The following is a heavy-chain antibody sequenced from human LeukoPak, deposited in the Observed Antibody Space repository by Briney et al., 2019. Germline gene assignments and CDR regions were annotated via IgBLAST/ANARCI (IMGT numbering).Heavy chain of an antibody. Sequence: PGRSLRLSCQVSGLTFGTYTMNWVRQAPGKGLEWVAAISFDGSDRYYTESVKGRFTISRDNSQNTLFLEMDSLRADDTALYFCARSLIQPYFDYWGQGTLVTVSS. CDR1: GLTFGTYT. CDR3: ARSLIQPYFDY. D-gene: IGHD1-1*01. CDR2: ISFDGSDR. J-gene: IGHJ4*02. V-gene: IGHV3-30*04.